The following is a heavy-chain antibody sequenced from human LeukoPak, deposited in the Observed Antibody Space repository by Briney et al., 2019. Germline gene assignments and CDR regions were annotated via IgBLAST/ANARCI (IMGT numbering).Heavy chain of an antibody. V-gene: IGHV1-2*02. J-gene: IGHJ4*02. Sequence: ASVKVSCKASGYTFTAYYMHWVRQAPGQGLEWMGWINPNSGGTNYAQKFQGRVTMTRDTSISTAYMELSRLRSDDTAVYYCARALGEQLDSPFDYWGQGTLVTVSS. CDR3: ARALGEQLDSPFDY. CDR1: GYTFTAYY. CDR2: INPNSGGT. D-gene: IGHD6-6*01.